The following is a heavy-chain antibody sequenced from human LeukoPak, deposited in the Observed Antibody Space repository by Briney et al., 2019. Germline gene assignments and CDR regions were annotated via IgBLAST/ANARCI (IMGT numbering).Heavy chain of an antibody. J-gene: IGHJ3*01. V-gene: IGHV4-34*01. CDR2: INHSGST. D-gene: IGHD6-19*01. Sequence: PSETLSLTCAVYGGSFSGYYWSWIRQPPGKGLEWIGEINHSGSTNYNPSLKSRVTMSVDTSKSQFSLKLSSVTAADTAVYYCARPRGRAVAAGSFDFWGQGTMVTVSS. CDR3: ARPRGRAVAAGSFDF. CDR1: GGSFSGYY.